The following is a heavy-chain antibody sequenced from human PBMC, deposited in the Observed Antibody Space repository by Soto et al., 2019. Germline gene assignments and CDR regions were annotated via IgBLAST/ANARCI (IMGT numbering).Heavy chain of an antibody. D-gene: IGHD3-3*01. Sequence: EMQLMDSGGGLVKPGGSLRLSCAASGFTFTNAWMNWVRQAPGKGLEWVGRIESKSGDGTTDYAAPVKGRFILSRDDSKNTAYLQMNSLKTEDTAVYYCTAGRYDFDVWGQGTTVTVSS. CDR3: TAGRYDFDV. CDR2: IESKSGDGTT. J-gene: IGHJ6*02. CDR1: GFTFTNAW. V-gene: IGHV3-15*07.